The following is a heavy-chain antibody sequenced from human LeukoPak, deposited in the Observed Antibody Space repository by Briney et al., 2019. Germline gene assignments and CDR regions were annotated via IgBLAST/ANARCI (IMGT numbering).Heavy chain of an antibody. CDR2: ISGYNGNK. CDR1: RYTFITYG. CDR3: ARVWEAAFGNWFDP. J-gene: IGHJ5*02. Sequence: PGASAKVSCKASRYTFITYGITWVRPAPGQGLEWMGWISGYNGNKKYAQKFQGRVTMTTDTSTSTAYMEMRSLRSDDTAAYYCARVWEAAFGNWFDPWGQGTLVTVSS. V-gene: IGHV1-18*01. D-gene: IGHD6-13*01.